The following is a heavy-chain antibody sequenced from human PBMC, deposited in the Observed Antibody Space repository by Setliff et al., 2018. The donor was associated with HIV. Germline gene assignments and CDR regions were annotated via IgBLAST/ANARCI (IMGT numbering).Heavy chain of an antibody. D-gene: IGHD6-13*01. CDR1: GDSIRNYY. Sequence: SETLSLTCTVSGDSIRNYYWSWVRQPPGKGLEWIGYIYTTGSTNYSPSLESRVTISIDTSKNQFSLKLSSVTAADTAVYFCARGRGSSSSWPIDYWGQGTLVTVSS. CDR2: IYTTGST. CDR3: ARGRGSSSSWPIDY. J-gene: IGHJ4*02. V-gene: IGHV4-4*09.